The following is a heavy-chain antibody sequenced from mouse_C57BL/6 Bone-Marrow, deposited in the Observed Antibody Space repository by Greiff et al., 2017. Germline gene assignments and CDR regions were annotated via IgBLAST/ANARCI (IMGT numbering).Heavy chain of an antibody. CDR3: ARKDPVVDY. CDR1: GYTFTDYN. D-gene: IGHD1-1*01. Sequence: DVKLQESGPELVQPGASVKMSCKASGYTFTDYNMHWVKQSHGKSLEWIGYINPNNGGTSYNQKFKGKATLTVNKSSSTAYMELRSLTTEDSAVYYCARKDPVVDYWGKGTTLTVSS. CDR2: INPNNGGT. J-gene: IGHJ2*01. V-gene: IGHV1-22*01.